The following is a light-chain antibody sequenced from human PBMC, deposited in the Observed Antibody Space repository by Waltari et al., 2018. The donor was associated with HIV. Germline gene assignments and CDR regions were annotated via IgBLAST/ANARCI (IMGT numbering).Light chain of an antibody. CDR2: EVT. CDR1: NSDIGGYNY. Sequence: QSALTQPASVSGSPGQSITISCTGTNSDIGGYNYVSWYQQHPGNAPKLLIYEVTHRPPGISYRFACTKYSNTASRTISGLQAEDEADYYCSSYTTATTILFGGGTKVTVL. J-gene: IGLJ3*02. V-gene: IGLV2-14*01. CDR3: SSYTTATTIL.